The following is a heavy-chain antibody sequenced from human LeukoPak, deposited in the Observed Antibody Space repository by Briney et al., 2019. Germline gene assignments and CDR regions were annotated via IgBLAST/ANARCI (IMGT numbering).Heavy chain of an antibody. D-gene: IGHD5-18*01. CDR1: GFTFGSHA. V-gene: IGHV3-23*01. Sequence: GGSLRLSCAASGFTFGSHAMYWVRQAPGKGLEWVAGIFGSGGSPHYADPVKGRFTISRDNSRNTVYLQINSLRAEDTAVYYCGKTTVGYSSGQKPAWPVDYWGQGTLVTVSS. J-gene: IGHJ4*02. CDR3: GKTTVGYSSGQKPAWPVDY. CDR2: IFGSGGSP.